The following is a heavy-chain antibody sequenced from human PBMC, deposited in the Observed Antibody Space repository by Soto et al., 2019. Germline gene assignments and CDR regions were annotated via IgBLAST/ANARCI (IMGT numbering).Heavy chain of an antibody. CDR1: SGPSSSHN. V-gene: IGHV4-59*08. CDR3: VRQGIGILHSLADV. CDR2: VYNTGGT. D-gene: IGHD3-10*01. J-gene: IGHJ6*02. Sequence: QVQLQQSGPGLVKPSETLSLTCTVSSGPSSSHNWGWIRQSPGRGLEWIGYVYNTGGTSYNPSLKSRVTISADTSANHISLTLSSVTAADTAIYYCVRQGIGILHSLADVWGQGTTVSVSS.